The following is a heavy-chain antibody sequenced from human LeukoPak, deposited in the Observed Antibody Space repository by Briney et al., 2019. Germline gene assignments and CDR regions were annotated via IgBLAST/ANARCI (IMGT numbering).Heavy chain of an antibody. CDR1: GYTFITYA. Sequence: ASVKVSCKTSGYTFITYAMHWVRQAPGQRLEWMGWINAGNGNTKYSQKFQGRITITRDTSASTAYIELSSLTFEDTAMYYCHRGIDWGQGTLVTVSS. V-gene: IGHV1-3*01. J-gene: IGHJ4*02. CDR2: INAGNGNT. CDR3: HRGID.